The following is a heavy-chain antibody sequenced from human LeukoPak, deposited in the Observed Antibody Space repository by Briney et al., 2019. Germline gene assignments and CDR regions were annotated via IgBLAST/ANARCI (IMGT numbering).Heavy chain of an antibody. D-gene: IGHD2-21*01. CDR1: GCSFTDCY. CDR2: INPNSGGT. Sequence: ASVKVSCKTSGCSFTDCYMHWVRQAPGQGLEWMGWINPNSGGTSSAQKFQGRVTMTRDTSITTVYMEVSWLTSDDAAIYYCARADRLDGGPYLIGPWGQGTLVTVSS. J-gene: IGHJ5*02. CDR3: ARADRLDGGPYLIGP. V-gene: IGHV1-2*02.